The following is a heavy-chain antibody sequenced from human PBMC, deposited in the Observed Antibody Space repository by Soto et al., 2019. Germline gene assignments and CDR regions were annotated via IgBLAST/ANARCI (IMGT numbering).Heavy chain of an antibody. V-gene: IGHV4-34*01. CDR3: VRGRTVTTLNYYYYFYMDV. CDR1: GGSFNDYF. CDR2: INHSGST. J-gene: IGHJ6*03. Sequence: QVQLQQWGAGLLKPSETLSLTCAVYGGSFNDYFWSWIRQPPGKELEWIGEINHSGSTNYNPSLKSRVTISVDTSKNQFSLKLYSVTAADTAVYYCVRGRTVTTLNYYYYFYMDVWGRGTTVTVSS. D-gene: IGHD2-21*02.